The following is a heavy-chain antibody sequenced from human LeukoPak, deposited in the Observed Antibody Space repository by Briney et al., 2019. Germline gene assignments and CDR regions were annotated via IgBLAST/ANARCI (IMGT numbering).Heavy chain of an antibody. V-gene: IGHV3-30*03. Sequence: PGGSLRLSCAASGFTFSSYGMHWVRQAPGKGLEWVAVISYDGSNKYYADSVKGRFTISRDNSKNTLYLQMNSLRAEDTAVYYCARGWYEDDAFDIWGQGTMVTVSS. CDR1: GFTFSSYG. J-gene: IGHJ3*02. D-gene: IGHD6-13*01. CDR3: ARGWYEDDAFDI. CDR2: ISYDGSNK.